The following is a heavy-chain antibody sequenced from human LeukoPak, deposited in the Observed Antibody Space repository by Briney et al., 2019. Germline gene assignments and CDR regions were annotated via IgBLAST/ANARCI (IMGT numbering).Heavy chain of an antibody. Sequence: GGSLRLSCAASGFTFSSYSMNWVRQAPGKGLEWVSSISSSSSYIYYADSVKGRFTISRDNAKNSLYLQMNSLRAEDTAVYYCARDRPQIYYDFWSGNYYMDVWGKGTTVTVSS. CDR1: GFTFSSYS. V-gene: IGHV3-21*01. CDR3: ARDRPQIYYDFWSGNYYMDV. CDR2: ISSSSSYI. D-gene: IGHD3-3*01. J-gene: IGHJ6*03.